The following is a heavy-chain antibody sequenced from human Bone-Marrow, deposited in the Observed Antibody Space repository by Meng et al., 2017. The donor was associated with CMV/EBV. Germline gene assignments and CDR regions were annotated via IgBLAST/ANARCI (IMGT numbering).Heavy chain of an antibody. CDR1: GYTFTSYG. J-gene: IGHJ3*02. V-gene: IGHV1-18*01. CDR3: ASTASSGGAFDI. D-gene: IGHD6-6*01. CDR2: ISAYNGNT. Sequence: ASVKVSCKASGYTFTSYGISWVRQAPGQGPEWMGWISAYNGNTNYAQKLQGRVTMTTDTSTSTAYMELRSLRSDDTAVYYCASTASSGGAFDIWGQGTMVTVSS.